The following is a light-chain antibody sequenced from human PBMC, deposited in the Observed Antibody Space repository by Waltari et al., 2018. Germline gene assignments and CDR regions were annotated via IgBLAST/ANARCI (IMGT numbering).Light chain of an antibody. V-gene: IGLV2-14*01. CDR3: SSFTSSSTLIV. CDR2: EVS. Sequence: QSALTQPASVSGSPGQSITISCTGTNNDIGVFNYVFWYQQHPGKAPQLLIYEVSSRPSGVSHRFSGSKSGNTASLTITGLQAEDEAEYFCSSFTSSSTLIVFGGGTKVAVL. CDR1: NNDIGVFNY. J-gene: IGLJ2*01.